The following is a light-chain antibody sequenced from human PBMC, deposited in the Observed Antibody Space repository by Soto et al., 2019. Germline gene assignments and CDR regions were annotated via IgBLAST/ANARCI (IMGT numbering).Light chain of an antibody. V-gene: IGLV2-8*01. J-gene: IGLJ2*01. Sequence: QSALTQPPSASGSPGQSVTISCTGTSSYVGGYNYVSWYQQHPGKAPKLMIYEVSKRHSGVPDRFSGSKSGNTASLTVSGLQAEDEADYYCSSYAGSNNFVVFGGGTKLTVL. CDR1: SSYVGGYNY. CDR3: SSYAGSNNFVV. CDR2: EVS.